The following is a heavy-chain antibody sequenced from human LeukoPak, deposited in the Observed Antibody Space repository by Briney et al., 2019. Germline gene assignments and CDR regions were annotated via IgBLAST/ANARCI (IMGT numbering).Heavy chain of an antibody. D-gene: IGHD3-10*01. CDR3: ARIEFRNHASGDYYKGLDY. CDR2: MKPDGSEK. J-gene: IGHJ4*02. V-gene: IGHV3-7*01. Sequence: GGSLRLSCAASGFTFSSYWMSWVRQAPGKGLEWVANMKPDGSEKYYVDSVKGRFTISRDNAKNSLYLQMNSLRAEDTAVYYCARIEFRNHASGDYYKGLDYWGQGTLVTVSS. CDR1: GFTFSSYW.